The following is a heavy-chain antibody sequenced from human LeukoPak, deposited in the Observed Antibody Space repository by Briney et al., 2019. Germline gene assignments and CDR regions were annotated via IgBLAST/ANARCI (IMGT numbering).Heavy chain of an antibody. CDR3: ARGGEWSSSPLDH. Sequence: SETLSLTCTVSGGSIRSFYWSWVRQPAGKGLEWIGRIYTSGTTSYNPSFKSRVTMSVDTSSNQFSLNVSSLTAADTAVYYCARGGEWSSSPLDHWGQGALVTVSS. CDR1: GGSIRSFY. D-gene: IGHD6-6*01. CDR2: IYTSGTT. J-gene: IGHJ5*02. V-gene: IGHV4-4*07.